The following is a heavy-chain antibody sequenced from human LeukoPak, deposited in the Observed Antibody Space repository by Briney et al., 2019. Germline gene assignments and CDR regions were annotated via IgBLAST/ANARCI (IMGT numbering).Heavy chain of an antibody. Sequence: ASVKVSCTASGYTFTGYYMHWVRQAPGQGLEWMGWINPNSGGTNYAQKFQCRVTMTRDTSISTAYMELSRLRSDDTAVYYCARTVAGREGFDYWGQGTLVTVSS. D-gene: IGHD6-19*01. CDR1: GYTFTGYY. V-gene: IGHV1-2*02. CDR3: ARTVAGREGFDY. J-gene: IGHJ4*02. CDR2: INPNSGGT.